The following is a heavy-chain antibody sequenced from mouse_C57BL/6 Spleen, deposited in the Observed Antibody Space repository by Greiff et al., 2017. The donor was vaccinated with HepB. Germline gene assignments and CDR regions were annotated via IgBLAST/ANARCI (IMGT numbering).Heavy chain of an antibody. CDR3: AKEGNFRYFDV. J-gene: IGHJ1*03. Sequence: EVKLVESGPGLVKPSQSLSLTCSVTGYSITSGYYWNWIRQFPGNKLEWMGYISYDGSNNYNPSLKNRISITRDTSKNQFFLKLNSVTTEDTATYYCAKEGNFRYFDVWGTGTTVTVSS. D-gene: IGHD2-1*01. CDR2: ISYDGSN. V-gene: IGHV3-6*01. CDR1: GYSITSGYY.